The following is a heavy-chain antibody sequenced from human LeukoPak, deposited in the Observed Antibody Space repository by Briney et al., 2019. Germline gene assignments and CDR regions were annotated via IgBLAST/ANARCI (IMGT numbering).Heavy chain of an antibody. Sequence: GGSLRLSCAASGFTFSSYSMNWVRQAPGKGLEWVSSISSSSSNIYYADSVKGRFTISRDNAKNSLYLQMNSLRAEDTAVYYCARDGVSLGAAALNYWGQGTLVTASS. CDR1: GFTFSSYS. V-gene: IGHV3-21*01. J-gene: IGHJ4*01. CDR3: ARDGVSLGAAALNY. D-gene: IGHD2-15*01. CDR2: ISSSSSNI.